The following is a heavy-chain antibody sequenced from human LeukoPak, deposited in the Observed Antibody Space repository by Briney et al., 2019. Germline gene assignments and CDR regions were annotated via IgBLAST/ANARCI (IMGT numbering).Heavy chain of an antibody. CDR3: ARGGFIVAAGSMGWFDP. D-gene: IGHD6-13*01. Sequence: SETLSLTCTVSGYSISSGSFWRWLRQPPGKTLEWIGSIYHSGSTYYNPSLQSRVTISVDTSKNQFSLKLTSVTAADTAVYYCARGGFIVAAGSMGWFDPWGQGTLVTVSS. CDR2: IYHSGST. CDR1: GYSISSGSF. J-gene: IGHJ5*02. V-gene: IGHV4-38-2*02.